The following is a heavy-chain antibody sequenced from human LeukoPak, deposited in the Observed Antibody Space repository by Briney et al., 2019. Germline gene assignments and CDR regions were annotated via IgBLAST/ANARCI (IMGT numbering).Heavy chain of an antibody. J-gene: IGHJ3*02. CDR2: INHSGST. D-gene: IGHD6-19*01. CDR1: SGSFSGYY. V-gene: IGHV4-34*01. Sequence: SETLSLTCAVYSGSFSGYYWSWIRQPPGKGLEWIGEINHSGSTNYNPSLKSRVTISVDTSKNQFSLKLSSVTAADTAVYYCARKEQWLPHDAFDIWGQGTMVTVSS. CDR3: ARKEQWLPHDAFDI.